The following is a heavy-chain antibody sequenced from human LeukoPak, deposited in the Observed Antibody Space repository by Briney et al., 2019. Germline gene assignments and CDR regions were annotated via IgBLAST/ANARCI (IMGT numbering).Heavy chain of an antibody. CDR2: IRSDNCDT. CDR1: GYTFTSYD. D-gene: IGHD3-22*01. CDR3: ARNGRYDSRGYDNYFDY. Sequence: ASMKVSCKASGYTFTSYDFTWVRQAPGHGLEWMGWIRSDNCDTEYAQKFQGRATMTADTSTSTAYMELRRLGSEDTAVYYCARNGRYDSRGYDNYFDYWGQGTLVTVSS. V-gene: IGHV1-18*01. J-gene: IGHJ4*02.